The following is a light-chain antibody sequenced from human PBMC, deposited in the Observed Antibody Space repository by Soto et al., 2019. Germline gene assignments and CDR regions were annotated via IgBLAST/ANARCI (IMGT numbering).Light chain of an antibody. V-gene: IGLV2-14*03. CDR1: SSDIGGYNY. Sequence: QSVLTQPASVSGSPGQSITIPCTGTSSDIGGYNYVSWYQQHPGKAPKLMIFDVSYRPSGISDRFSGSKSGNTASLTISGLQPEDEADYYCSSYGASSTLFGGGTK. CDR3: SSYGASSTL. CDR2: DVS. J-gene: IGLJ2*01.